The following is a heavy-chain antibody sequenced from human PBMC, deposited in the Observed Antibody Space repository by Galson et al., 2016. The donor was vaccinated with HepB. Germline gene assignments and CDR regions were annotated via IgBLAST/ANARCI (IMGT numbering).Heavy chain of an antibody. V-gene: IGHV3-13*01. Sequence: SLRLSCAASGFTFSIHDMHWVRQAPGKGLEWVSAIETAGDTYYPDSVTGRLTISRENAKNSLYLQMNSLRAGDTAVYYCARGKSLLTMPWNYGLDVWGKGTTVSVSS. CDR3: ARGKSLLTMPWNYGLDV. D-gene: IGHD4/OR15-4a*01. J-gene: IGHJ6*04. CDR1: GFTFSIHD. CDR2: IETAGDT.